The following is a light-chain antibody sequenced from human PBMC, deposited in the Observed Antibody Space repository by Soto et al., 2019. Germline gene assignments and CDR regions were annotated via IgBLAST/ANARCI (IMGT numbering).Light chain of an antibody. Sequence: QSVLTQPPSVSGAPGQRVTISCIGSASNIGAGYDVHWYQQLPGTAPKLLIFGNSNRPSGVPDRFSGSKSGTSASLAITGLQADDEADYYCQSYDSGRVFGGGTKLTVL. CDR2: GNS. CDR3: QSYDSGRV. J-gene: IGLJ3*02. CDR1: ASNIGAGYD. V-gene: IGLV1-40*01.